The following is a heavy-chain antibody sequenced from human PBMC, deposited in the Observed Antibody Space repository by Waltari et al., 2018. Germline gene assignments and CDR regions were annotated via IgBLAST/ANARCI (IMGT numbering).Heavy chain of an antibody. V-gene: IGHV4-38-2*01. CDR1: GYSLSSGHY. J-gene: IGHJ3*02. Sequence: QVRLQESGPGLVKPSETLSLTCAVSGYSLSSGHYWGWIRQPPGKGLEWIGSIRHSGSSYYNPSLKSRVTISVDTSKNQFSLKLNSVTAADTAVYYCARTNAFDIWGQGTMVTVPS. CDR3: ARTNAFDI. CDR2: IRHSGSS.